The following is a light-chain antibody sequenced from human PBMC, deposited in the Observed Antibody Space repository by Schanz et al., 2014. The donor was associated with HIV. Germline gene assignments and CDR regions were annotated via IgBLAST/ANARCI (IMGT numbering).Light chain of an antibody. Sequence: QSALTQPPSASGSPGQAVAISCTGITSDVGGYNFVSWYQQHPGKAPKLMIYDVSNRPSGVSNRFSGSKSGNTASLTISGLQAEDEADYYCSSYTSSSTLVFGTGTKLTVL. CDR3: SSYTSSSTLV. CDR1: TSDVGGYNF. CDR2: DVS. J-gene: IGLJ1*01. V-gene: IGLV2-14*03.